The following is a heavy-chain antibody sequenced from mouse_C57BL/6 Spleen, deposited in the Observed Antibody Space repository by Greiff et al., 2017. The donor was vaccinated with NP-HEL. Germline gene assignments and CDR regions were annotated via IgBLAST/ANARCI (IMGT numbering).Heavy chain of an antibody. V-gene: IGHV1-61*01. CDR2: IYPSDSET. CDR3: ARGPTTGFAY. D-gene: IGHD1-1*01. J-gene: IGHJ3*01. CDR1: GYTFTSYW. Sequence: VQLQQPGAELVRPGSSVKLSCKASGYTFTSYWMDWVKQRPGQGLEWIGNIYPSDSETHYNQKFKDKATLTVDKSSSTAYMQLSSLTSEDSAVYYCARGPTTGFAYWGQGTLVTVSA.